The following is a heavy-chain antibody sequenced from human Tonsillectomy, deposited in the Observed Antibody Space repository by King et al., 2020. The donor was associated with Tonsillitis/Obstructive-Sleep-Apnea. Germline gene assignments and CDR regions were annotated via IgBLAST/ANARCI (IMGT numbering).Heavy chain of an antibody. CDR3: ARGIAGDCDY. V-gene: IGHV6-1*01. CDR1: GDSVSSNSAA. D-gene: IGHD2-21*01. CDR2: TYYRSKWYN. Sequence: QLVQSGPGLVKPSQTLSLNCAISGDSVSSNSAAWSWIRQSPSRGLEWLGRTYYRSKWYNDYAISVKSRLTINPDTSRNQFSLHLNSVTPEDTAVYFCARGIAGDCDYWGQGTLVTVSS. J-gene: IGHJ4*02.